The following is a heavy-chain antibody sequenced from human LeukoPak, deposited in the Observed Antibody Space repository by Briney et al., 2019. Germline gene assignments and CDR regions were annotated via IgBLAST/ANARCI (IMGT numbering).Heavy chain of an antibody. D-gene: IGHD1-26*01. V-gene: IGHV1-18*01. Sequence: VASVKVSCKASGYTFTNYGISWVRQAPGQGPEWMGWISTYNGNTNYVQKLQGRVTMTTDTSTSTAYMELRSLRSDDTAVYYCARDIKRSRARWENLGFDPWGQGTLVTVSS. CDR3: ARDIKRSRARWENLGFDP. CDR1: GYTFTNYG. J-gene: IGHJ5*02. CDR2: ISTYNGNT.